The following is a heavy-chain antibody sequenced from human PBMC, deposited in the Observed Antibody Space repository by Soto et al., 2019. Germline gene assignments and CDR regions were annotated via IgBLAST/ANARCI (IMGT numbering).Heavy chain of an antibody. CDR2: IYHSGST. J-gene: IGHJ6*02. V-gene: IGHV4-4*02. CDR3: ARALVATTNYYYYGMDV. CDR1: GGSISSSNW. Sequence: SETLSLTCAVSGGSISSSNWWSWVRQPPGKGLEWIGEIYHSGSTNYNPSLKSRVTISVDKSKNQFSLKLSSVTAADTAVYYCARALVATTNYYYYGMDVWGQGTTVTVSS. D-gene: IGHD5-12*01.